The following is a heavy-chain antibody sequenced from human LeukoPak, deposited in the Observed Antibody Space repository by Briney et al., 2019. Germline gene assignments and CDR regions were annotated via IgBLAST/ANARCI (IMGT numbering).Heavy chain of an antibody. CDR3: ARGEVGGSGSYKNYYYYYYMDV. CDR1: GGTFSSYA. CDR2: IIRIFGTA. V-gene: IGHV1-69*06. Sequence: GASVKVSCKASGGTFSSYAISWVRQAPGQGLEWMGGIIRIFGTANYAQTFQGRVTITADKSTSTAYMELSSLRSEDTAVYYCARGEVGGSGSYKNYYYYYYMDVWGKGTTVTVSS. J-gene: IGHJ6*03. D-gene: IGHD1-26*01.